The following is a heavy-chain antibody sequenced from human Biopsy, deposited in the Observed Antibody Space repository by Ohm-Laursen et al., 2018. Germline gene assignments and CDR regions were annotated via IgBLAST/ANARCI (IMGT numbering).Heavy chain of an antibody. CDR1: GHTLTNPD. J-gene: IGHJ4*02. V-gene: IGHV1-18*01. Sequence: ASVNVSCKASGHTLTNPDISWVRQAPGQGLEWLGWINGYSISTNYAPKFQGRIIMTTDTSTSTVYMELRSLRSDDTAMYYCTTDRTGRALFDNWGQGSLVTVSS. D-gene: IGHD3/OR15-3a*01. CDR3: TTDRTGRALFDN. CDR2: INGYSIST.